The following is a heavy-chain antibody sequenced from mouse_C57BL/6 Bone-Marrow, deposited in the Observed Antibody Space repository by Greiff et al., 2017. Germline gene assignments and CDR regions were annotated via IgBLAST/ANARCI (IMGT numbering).Heavy chain of an antibody. J-gene: IGHJ1*03. CDR1: GFTFSDFY. CDR2: SRNKANDYTT. Sequence: EVKLMESGGGLVQSGRSLRLSCATSGFTFSDFYMEWVRQAPGKGLEWIAASRNKANDYTTEYSASVKGRFIVSRDTSQSILYLQMNALRAEDSAMYYCARAAWDWYFDVWGTGTTVTVSA. V-gene: IGHV7-1*01. CDR3: ARAAWDWYFDV.